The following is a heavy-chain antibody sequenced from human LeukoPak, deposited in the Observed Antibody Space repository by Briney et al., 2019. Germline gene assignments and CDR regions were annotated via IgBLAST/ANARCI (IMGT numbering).Heavy chain of an antibody. J-gene: IGHJ4*02. CDR2: IDHTGST. CDR3: ASMYGFGDGYNYNFHS. Sequence: SETLSLTCTVSDDSITIYYWTWIRQPPGKGLEWMGYIDHTGSTNYNPSLNSRVTISRDTSKNHFSLKLGYVTAADTAVYYCASMYGFGDGYNYNFHSWGQGTLVTVSS. CDR1: DDSITIYY. V-gene: IGHV4-59*08. D-gene: IGHD5-24*01.